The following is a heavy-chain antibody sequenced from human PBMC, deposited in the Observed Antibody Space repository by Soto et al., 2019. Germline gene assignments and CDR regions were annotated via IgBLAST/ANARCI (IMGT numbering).Heavy chain of an antibody. Sequence: GSLRLSCAASDFDFSSYGIHWVRQAPGKGLEWVAASSYDGRETFYADSAKGRFTVSKEMSRNTAFLQMNALRHEDTAVYFCARDSGWPILNFDNWGQGTPVTVSS. CDR3: ARDSGWPILNFDN. D-gene: IGHD3-10*01. CDR1: DFDFSSYG. V-gene: IGHV3-30*03. CDR2: SSYDGRET. J-gene: IGHJ4*02.